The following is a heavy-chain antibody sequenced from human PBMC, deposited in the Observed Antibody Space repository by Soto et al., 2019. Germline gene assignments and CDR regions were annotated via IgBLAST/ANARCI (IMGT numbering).Heavy chain of an antibody. Sequence: PSETLSLTCTVSGGSISSSSYYWGWIRQPPGKGLEWIGSIYYSGSTYYNPSLKSRVTISVDTSKNQFSLKLSSVTAADTAVYYCARLLDIDKVPGPEYFYYGMDVWGQGTTVTVSS. J-gene: IGHJ6*02. V-gene: IGHV4-39*01. CDR1: GGSISSSSYY. CDR3: ARLLDIDKVPGPEYFYYGMDV. CDR2: IYYSGST. D-gene: IGHD5-12*01.